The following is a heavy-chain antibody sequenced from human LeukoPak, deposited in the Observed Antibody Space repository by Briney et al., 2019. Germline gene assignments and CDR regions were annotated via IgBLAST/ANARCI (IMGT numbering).Heavy chain of an antibody. V-gene: IGHV1-2*02. Sequence: ASVKVSCKASGYTFTGYYMHWVRQAPGQGLEWMGWINPNSGGTNHAQKFQGRVTMTRDTSISTAYVELSRLRSDDTAVYYCARSWEWELPFDYWGQGTLVTVSS. D-gene: IGHD1-26*01. CDR1: GYTFTGYY. J-gene: IGHJ4*02. CDR3: ARSWEWELPFDY. CDR2: INPNSGGT.